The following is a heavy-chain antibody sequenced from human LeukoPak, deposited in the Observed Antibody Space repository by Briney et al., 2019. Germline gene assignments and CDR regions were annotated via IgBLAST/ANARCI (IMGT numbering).Heavy chain of an antibody. CDR1: GGSISSYY. Sequence: TSETLSLTCTVSGGSISSYYWSWIRQPTGKGLECIGYIYYSGDTNYNPSLKSRVSISIDTSKNQFSLQLSSVTAAGTAVYYCARDRDSSGLRDFDLWGRGTLVTVSA. D-gene: IGHD3-22*01. CDR3: ARDRDSSGLRDFDL. CDR2: IYYSGDT. V-gene: IGHV4-59*01. J-gene: IGHJ2*01.